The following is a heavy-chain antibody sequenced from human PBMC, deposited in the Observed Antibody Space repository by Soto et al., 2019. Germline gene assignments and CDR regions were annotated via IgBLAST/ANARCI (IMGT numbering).Heavy chain of an antibody. CDR2: ISRDGGTK. J-gene: IGHJ4*02. CDR1: GFTVSTDG. V-gene: IGHV3-30*03. D-gene: IGHD2-8*02. CDR3: TGEVASGY. Sequence: QVQLVESGGGVVQPGRSLRLSCAVSGFTVSTDGMHWVRQAPGKGLEWVAVISRDGGTKYYADSVKGRFTISRDNSRNTLFLEMNRLRGDDMAVYYCTGEVASGYWGQGTLVTVSS.